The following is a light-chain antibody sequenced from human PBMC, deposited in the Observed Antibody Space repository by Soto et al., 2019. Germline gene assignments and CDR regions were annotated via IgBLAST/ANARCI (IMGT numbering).Light chain of an antibody. Sequence: EFVFTQSPRTVSVSPGQRPPLSCMAGQRVPSTYLAWYQQKPGQAPRLLIYGASTRAPGIPDRFSGSGSGTDFTLNISDLRPEDFATYYCQQSFSIPFTFGPGTKVDI. CDR1: QRVPSTY. CDR2: GAS. J-gene: IGKJ3*01. V-gene: IGKV3-20*01. CDR3: QQSFSIPFT.